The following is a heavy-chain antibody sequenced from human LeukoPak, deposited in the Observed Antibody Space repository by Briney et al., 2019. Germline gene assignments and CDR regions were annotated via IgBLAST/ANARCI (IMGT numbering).Heavy chain of an antibody. V-gene: IGHV1-2*02. Sequence: GASVKVSCKASGYIFSDYYIHWVRQAPGQGLEWMGWINPNNGGTNYAQRFQDRVTMTSHTSITTVYMDLRRLRSDDTAVYYCARVRWELPDYWGQGTLVTVSS. CDR1: GYIFSDYY. CDR3: ARVRWELPDY. J-gene: IGHJ4*02. CDR2: INPNNGGT. D-gene: IGHD1-26*01.